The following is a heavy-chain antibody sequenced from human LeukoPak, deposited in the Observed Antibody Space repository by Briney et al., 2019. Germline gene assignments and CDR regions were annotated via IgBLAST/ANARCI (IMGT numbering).Heavy chain of an antibody. V-gene: IGHV3-7*01. Sequence: WVANIRQAGTDTYYVASVKGRFTISRDNAKNSLYLQMNSLRAEDTAVYYCARERGSNSFDYWGQGTLVTVSS. CDR2: IRQAGTDT. CDR3: ARERGSNSFDY. D-gene: IGHD3-10*01. J-gene: IGHJ4*02.